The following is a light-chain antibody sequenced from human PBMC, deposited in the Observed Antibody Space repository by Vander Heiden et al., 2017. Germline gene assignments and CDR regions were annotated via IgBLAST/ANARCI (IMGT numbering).Light chain of an antibody. J-gene: IGLJ2*01. CDR2: NDD. CDR1: NPNAGKNG. CDR3: ASWDDSLNAVV. Sequence: QSVLTQPPPVPEPPKQRAPIPVSGSNPNAGKNGLNWYQHPPAKAPNLLIYNDDLLTSGVSDRFSGSRSGASASLAISGLQAEDEGDYYCASWDDSLNAVVFGGGTKLAVL. V-gene: IGLV1-36*01.